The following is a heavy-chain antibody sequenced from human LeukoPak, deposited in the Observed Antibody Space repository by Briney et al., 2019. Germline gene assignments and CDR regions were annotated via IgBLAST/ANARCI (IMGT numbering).Heavy chain of an antibody. CDR3: ARHSYQLLIYYYYYLDV. D-gene: IGHD6-6*01. CDR2: VGDGRST. CDR1: GESFSGYY. V-gene: IGHV4-34*01. J-gene: IGHJ6*03. Sequence: SETLSLTCAVYGESFSGYYWSWLRQPPGKGLEWIGEVGDGRSTNYNPSLKSRITISVDTSKNQFSLKLNSVTAADTAVYYCARHSYQLLIYYYYYLDVWGKGTTVTVSS.